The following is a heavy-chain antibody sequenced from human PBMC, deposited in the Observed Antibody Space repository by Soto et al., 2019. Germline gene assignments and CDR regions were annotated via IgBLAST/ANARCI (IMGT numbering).Heavy chain of an antibody. CDR2: ISYDGSNK. CDR1: GFTFSSYG. D-gene: IGHD2-2*03. J-gene: IGHJ6*03. CDR3: AKAERMDNYYYYYMDV. Sequence: GGSLRLSCAASGFTFSSYGMHWVRQAPGKGLEWVAVISYDGSNKYYADSVKGRFTISRDNSKNTLYLQMNSLRAEDTAVYYCAKAERMDNYYYYYMDVWGKGTTVTVSS. V-gene: IGHV3-30*18.